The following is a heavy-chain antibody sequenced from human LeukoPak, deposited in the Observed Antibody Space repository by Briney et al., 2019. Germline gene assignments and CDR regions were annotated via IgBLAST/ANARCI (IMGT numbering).Heavy chain of an antibody. CDR2: ISSSSSYI. CDR1: GFTFSSYS. D-gene: IGHD1-26*01. J-gene: IGHJ3*01. CDR3: ARDVFSAPEWA. V-gene: IGHV3-21*01. Sequence: GGTLRLSCAASGFTFSSYSMNWVRQAPGKGREWVSSISSSSSYIYYADAVKGRFTISRDNAKNSLYLQMNRLRAEDTAVYYCARDVFSAPEWAWGQGTMVTVSS.